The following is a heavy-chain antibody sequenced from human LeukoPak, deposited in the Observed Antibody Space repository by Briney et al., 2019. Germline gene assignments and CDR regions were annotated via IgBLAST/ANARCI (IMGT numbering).Heavy chain of an antibody. CDR2: ISGSGGST. J-gene: IGHJ4*02. CDR1: GFTFSSYA. V-gene: IGHV3-23*01. D-gene: IGHD3-10*01. Sequence: PGGSLRLSCAASGFTFSSYAMSWVRQAPGKGLEWVSAISGSGGSTYYADSVKGRFTISRDNSKNTLYLQMNSLRAEDTAVYYCAKAPPSYYYGSGSYIYFDYWGRGALVTVSS. CDR3: AKAPPSYYYGSGSYIYFDY.